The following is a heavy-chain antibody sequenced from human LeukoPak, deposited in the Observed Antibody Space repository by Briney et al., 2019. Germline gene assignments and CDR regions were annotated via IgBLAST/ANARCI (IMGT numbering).Heavy chain of an antibody. D-gene: IGHD2/OR15-2a*01. CDR2: INPDGSET. V-gene: IGHV3-7*05. Sequence: PGGSLRLSCAASGFTYSLYWMSWVRQAPGKGLEWMANINPDGSETYYVDSVKGRFTISRDNARSSLDLQMSSLRAEDTAVYYCARNNWASFHYWGQGTLVTVSS. CDR3: ARNNWASFHY. J-gene: IGHJ4*02. CDR1: GFTYSLYW.